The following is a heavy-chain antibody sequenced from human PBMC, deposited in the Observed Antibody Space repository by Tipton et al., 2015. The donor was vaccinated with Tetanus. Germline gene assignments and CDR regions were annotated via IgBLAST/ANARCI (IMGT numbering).Heavy chain of an antibody. CDR3: ARRSLTNYGLDV. D-gene: IGHD1-1*01. CDR1: GFSFNTFW. V-gene: IGHV3-74*01. Sequence: SLRLSCAASGFSFNTFWMYWVRQTPGKGLVWISRINPDGRRTNYADSVKGRFTISRDHAKNTVYLQMNSLRAEDTAVYFCARRSLTNYGLDVWGQGTPVTVSS. J-gene: IGHJ6*02. CDR2: INPDGRRT.